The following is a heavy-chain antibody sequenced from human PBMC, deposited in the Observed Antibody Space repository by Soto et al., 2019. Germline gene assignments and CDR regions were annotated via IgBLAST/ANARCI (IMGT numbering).Heavy chain of an antibody. CDR3: ARIEYLLLSEGWFDP. J-gene: IGHJ5*02. V-gene: IGHV1-3*01. Sequence: QVQLVQSGAEVKKPGASVKVSCKASGYTFTSYAMHWVRQAPGQRLEWMGWINAGNGNTKYSQKFQGRVTITRDTSASTAYMELSSLRSEDTAVYYCARIEYLLLSEGWFDPWGQGTLVTVSS. D-gene: IGHD2-2*01. CDR2: INAGNGNT. CDR1: GYTFTSYA.